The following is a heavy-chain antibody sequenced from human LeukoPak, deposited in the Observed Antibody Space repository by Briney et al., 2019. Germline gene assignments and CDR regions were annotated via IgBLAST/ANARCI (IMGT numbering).Heavy chain of an antibody. CDR1: GFSFSSYG. CDR2: IRSDGSNK. V-gene: IGHV3-30*02. D-gene: IGHD5/OR15-5a*01. Sequence: GGSLRLSCAGSGFSFSSYGMHWVRQAPGKGLEWMAFIRSDGSNKYYADSVKGRFTISRDNSKNTLYLQMNSLRAEDTALYYCARGSRAIVSTKFARGRYMDVWGKGSTVTVSS. J-gene: IGHJ6*03. CDR3: ARGSRAIVSTKFARGRYMDV.